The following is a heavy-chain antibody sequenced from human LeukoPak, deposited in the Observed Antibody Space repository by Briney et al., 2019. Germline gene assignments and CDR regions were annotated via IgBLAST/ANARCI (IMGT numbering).Heavy chain of an antibody. CDR3: ARVLGRGSDY. J-gene: IGHJ4*02. Sequence: SETLSLTCAVYGGSFSGYYWSWIRQPPGEGLEWIGEINHSGSTNYNPSLKSRVTISVDTSKNQFSLKLSSVTAADTAVYYCARVLGRGSDYWGQGTLVTVSS. CDR2: INHSGST. CDR1: GGSFSGYY. V-gene: IGHV4-34*01.